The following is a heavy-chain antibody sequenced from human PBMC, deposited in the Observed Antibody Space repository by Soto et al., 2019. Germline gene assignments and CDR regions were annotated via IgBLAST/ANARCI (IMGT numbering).Heavy chain of an antibody. CDR3: SHHHHYRGNYRYYCMDV. V-gene: IGHV1-69*12. Sequence: QVQLVQSGAEVKKPGSSVKVSCKASGGTFSNYAISWVRQAPGQGLEWMGGIIPIFGTANYAQKFQGRVTITADESSRTPYVELSSLRSEDTAVYFCSHHHHYRGNYRYYCMDVWGQGTTVTVSS. CDR2: IIPIFGTA. CDR1: GGTFSNYA. J-gene: IGHJ6*02. D-gene: IGHD2-21*01.